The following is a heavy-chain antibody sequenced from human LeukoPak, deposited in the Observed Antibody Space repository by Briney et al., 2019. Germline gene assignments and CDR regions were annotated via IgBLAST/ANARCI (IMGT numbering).Heavy chain of an antibody. V-gene: IGHV1-18*01. Sequence: ASVTVSCKASGYTFTSYGISWVRQAPGQGLEWMGWISAYNGNTNYAQKLQGRVTMTTDTSTSTAYMELRSLRSDDTAVYYCARDPTHDYGDFNWFDPWGQGTLVTVSS. CDR2: ISAYNGNT. CDR1: GYTFTSYG. CDR3: ARDPTHDYGDFNWFDP. J-gene: IGHJ5*02. D-gene: IGHD4-17*01.